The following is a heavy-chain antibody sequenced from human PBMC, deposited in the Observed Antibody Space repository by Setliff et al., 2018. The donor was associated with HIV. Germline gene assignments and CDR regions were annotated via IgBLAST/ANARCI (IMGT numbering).Heavy chain of an antibody. J-gene: IGHJ4*02. CDR3: AREYDFWSGYLNYFDY. V-gene: IGHV1-8*03. CDR2: MNPNSGNR. CDR1: GYTFTSYD. D-gene: IGHD3-3*01. Sequence: GASVKVSCKTSGYTFTSYDINWVRQATGQGLEWMGWMNPNSGNRGYAQKFQGRVTISRNTSISTAYMELSGLRSDDTAVYYCAREYDFWSGYLNYFDYWGQGTLVTVSS.